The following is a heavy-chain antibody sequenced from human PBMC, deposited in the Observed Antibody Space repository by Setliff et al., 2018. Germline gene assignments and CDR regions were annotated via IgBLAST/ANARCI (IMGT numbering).Heavy chain of an antibody. Sequence: ASVKVSCKASGYSFLSYGITWVRQAPGQGLEWMGWISAQDGNTIYAQNFQGRVTMTTDTSTSTAYMELRSLRSDDTAVYYCARADYIRYFYMDAWGKGTTVTVSS. V-gene: IGHV1-18*01. CDR1: GYSFLSYG. CDR2: ISAQDGNT. J-gene: IGHJ6*03. CDR3: ARADYIRYFYMDA. D-gene: IGHD4-4*01.